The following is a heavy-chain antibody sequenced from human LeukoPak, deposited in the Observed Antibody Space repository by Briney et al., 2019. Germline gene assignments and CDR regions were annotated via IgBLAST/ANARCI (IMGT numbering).Heavy chain of an antibody. CDR3: ARSLGTYWGKDFLNWFDP. CDR1: EYTFTNYD. J-gene: IGHJ5*02. D-gene: IGHD3-16*01. CDR2: INPNSGIT. Sequence: GASVKVSCKASEYTFTNYDINWVRQATGQGLEWMGWINPNSGITGYTQKFQGRVTMTRNTSLSTAYMELTSLKSEDTAVYYCARSLGTYWGKDFLNWFDPWGQGTLVTVSS. V-gene: IGHV1-8*01.